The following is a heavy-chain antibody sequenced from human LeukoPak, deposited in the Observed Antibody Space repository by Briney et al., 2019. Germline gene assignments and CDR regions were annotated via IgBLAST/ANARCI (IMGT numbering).Heavy chain of an antibody. V-gene: IGHV3-15*01. CDR2: IKTEADGGTA. J-gene: IGHJ4*02. Sequence: GGSLRLSCAASGFIFRDAWMSWVRQAPGKGLEWVGRIKTEADGGTADYAAPVKGRFTILRDDSDDMLYLHMSGLYTEDTAMYYCTTDELWFGEGMHWGRGTLVTVSS. CDR1: GFIFRDAW. CDR3: TTDELWFGEGMH. D-gene: IGHD3-10*01.